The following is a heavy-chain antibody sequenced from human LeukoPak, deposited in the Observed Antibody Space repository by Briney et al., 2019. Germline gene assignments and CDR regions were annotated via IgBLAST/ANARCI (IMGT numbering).Heavy chain of an antibody. J-gene: IGHJ4*02. Sequence: GRSLRLSCAASGFTFSSYVMHWVRQAPGRGLEWVAVISYDGSNKYYADSVKGRFTISRDNSKNTLYLQMNSLRAEDTAVYYCLGMWLDYDSSGYPLDYWGQGTLVTVSS. CDR3: LGMWLDYDSSGYPLDY. D-gene: IGHD3-22*01. V-gene: IGHV3-30*03. CDR1: GFTFSSYV. CDR2: ISYDGSNK.